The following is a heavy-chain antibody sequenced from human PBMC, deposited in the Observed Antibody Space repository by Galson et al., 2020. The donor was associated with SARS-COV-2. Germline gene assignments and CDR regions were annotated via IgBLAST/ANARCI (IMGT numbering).Heavy chain of an antibody. CDR1: GFTFDDYA. J-gene: IGHJ4*02. CDR3: AKDLGDFWSGYLGY. D-gene: IGHD3-3*01. Sequence: GGSLRLSCAASGFTFDDYAMHWVRQAPGKGLEWVSGISWNSGSIGYADSVKGRFTISRDNAKNSLYLQMNSLRAEDTALYYCAKDLGDFWSGYLGYWGQGTLVTVSS. V-gene: IGHV3-9*01. CDR2: ISWNSGSI.